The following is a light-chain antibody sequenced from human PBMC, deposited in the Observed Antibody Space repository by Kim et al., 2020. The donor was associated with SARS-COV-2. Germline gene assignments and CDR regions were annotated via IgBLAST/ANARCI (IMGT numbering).Light chain of an antibody. J-gene: IGLJ1*01. Sequence: VSPGQTARITCFGDKLGNKDVSWYQQGPGQSPVLVIYHRVKRPSGIPERFSASNSGNTATLTISGTQPTDEADYYCQAWDSNTRIFGSGTQVTVL. V-gene: IGLV3-1*01. CDR3: QAWDSNTRI. CDR2: HRV. CDR1: KLGNKD.